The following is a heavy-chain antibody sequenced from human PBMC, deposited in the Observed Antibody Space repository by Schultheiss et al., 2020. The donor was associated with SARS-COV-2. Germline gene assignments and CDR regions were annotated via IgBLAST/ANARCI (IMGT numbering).Heavy chain of an antibody. CDR3: ARGWFPEATSFAFDS. CDR1: GGSFSGYY. J-gene: IGHJ4*02. Sequence: SETLSLTCAVYGGSFSGYYWNWIRQPPGKGLEWIGYIYYSGSTNYNPSLKSRVTISVDTSKNQFSLKLSSVTAADTAVYYCARGWFPEATSFAFDSWGRGTLVTVSS. D-gene: IGHD1-26*01. V-gene: IGHV4-59*12. CDR2: IYYSGST.